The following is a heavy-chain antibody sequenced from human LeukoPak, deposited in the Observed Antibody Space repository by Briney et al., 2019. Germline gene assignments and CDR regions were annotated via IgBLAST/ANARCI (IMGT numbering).Heavy chain of an antibody. J-gene: IGHJ4*02. CDR3: AREGAARYFDY. V-gene: IGHV4-39*07. CDR2: IYYSGST. D-gene: IGHD6-6*01. CDR1: GGSISSSSYY. Sequence: SETLSLTCTVSGGSISSSSYYWGWIRQPPGKGLERIGSIYYSGSTYYNPSLKSRVTISVDTSKNQFSLKLSSVTAADTAVYYCAREGAARYFDYWGQGTLVTVSS.